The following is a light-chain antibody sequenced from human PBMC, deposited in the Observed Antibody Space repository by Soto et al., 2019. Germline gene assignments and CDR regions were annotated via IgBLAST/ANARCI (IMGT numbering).Light chain of an antibody. Sequence: DIQRTQYPSSLSASVGDRVTITCRASQSISSYLNWYQQKPGKAPKLLIDAASSLQSGVPSRFSGSGSGTDFTPTISSLQPEDFATYYCQQSYSTPRAFGGGTKVDIK. V-gene: IGKV1-39*01. CDR1: QSISSY. CDR2: AAS. CDR3: QQSYSTPRA. J-gene: IGKJ4*01.